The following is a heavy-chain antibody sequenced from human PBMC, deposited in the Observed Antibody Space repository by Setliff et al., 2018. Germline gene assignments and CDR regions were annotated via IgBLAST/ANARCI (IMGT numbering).Heavy chain of an antibody. D-gene: IGHD3-22*01. Sequence: PGGSLRLSCAASGFSFESHGMHWVLQAPGKGLEWVAFIQHDGENKFYADSVKGRLTVSRDNSKNTLYLEMDGLRPEDTAVYYCANSRVTNFRGHLYYPRGLDVWGQGTTVTVS. CDR2: IQHDGENK. CDR3: ANSRVTNFRGHLYYPRGLDV. J-gene: IGHJ6*02. V-gene: IGHV3-30*02. CDR1: GFSFESHG.